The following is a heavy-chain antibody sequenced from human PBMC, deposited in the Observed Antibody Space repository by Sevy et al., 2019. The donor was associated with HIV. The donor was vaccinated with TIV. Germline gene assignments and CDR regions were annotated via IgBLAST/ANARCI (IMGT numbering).Heavy chain of an antibody. J-gene: IGHJ3*01. CDR1: GFTFSNYA. V-gene: IGHV3-23*01. CDR2: ITGSGGTT. D-gene: IGHD3-16*01. CDR3: ADGYPSHEFDV. Sequence: GGSLRLSCAASGFTFSNYAMAWVRQAPGKGLEWVSGITGSGGTTYYADSVKGRFTISRDNSKNTLYLQMNRLRAEDTAIYYCADGYPSHEFDVCVQGTMVTVSS.